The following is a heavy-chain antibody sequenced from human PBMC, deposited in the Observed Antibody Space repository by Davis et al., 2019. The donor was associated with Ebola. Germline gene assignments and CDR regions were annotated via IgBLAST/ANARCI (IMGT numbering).Heavy chain of an antibody. J-gene: IGHJ4*02. CDR3: GYNGFDF. D-gene: IGHD1-1*01. CDR1: GGSFSGYY. V-gene: IGHV4-39*01. Sequence: MPGGSLRLSCAVYGGSFSGYYWGWIRQPPGKGLEWIGSIYYTGSTYYNPSLKSRVTISVDTSKNQFSLKLSSVTAADTAVYYCGYNGFDFWGQGTLVTVSS. CDR2: IYYTGST.